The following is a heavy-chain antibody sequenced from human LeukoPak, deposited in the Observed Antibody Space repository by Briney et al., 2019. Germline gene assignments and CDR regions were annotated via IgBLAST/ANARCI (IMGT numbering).Heavy chain of an antibody. Sequence: GRSLRLSCAASGFTFSSYGIHWVRQAPGKGLEWVAVISYDGSNQYYAESVKGRFTISRDNSKNTLYLHMNSLRAEDAAVYYCVRGSSGIAVRGIAWAWFDPWGQGTMVTVSS. CDR3: VRGSSGIAVRGIAWAWFDP. J-gene: IGHJ3*01. V-gene: IGHV3-30*03. D-gene: IGHD3-10*01. CDR1: GFTFSSYG. CDR2: ISYDGSNQ.